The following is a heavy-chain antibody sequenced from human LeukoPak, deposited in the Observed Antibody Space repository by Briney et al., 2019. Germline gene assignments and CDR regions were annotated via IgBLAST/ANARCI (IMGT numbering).Heavy chain of an antibody. J-gene: IGHJ4*02. V-gene: IGHV3-23*01. CDR2: IRGSGTST. Sequence: PGESLRLSCAASGFTFSSFAMNWVRQAPGKGLEWVSCIRGSGTSTYYADSVKGRFTISRDNSKNTLYLQMNSLRAEDTAVYYCAKVTYGSGTYGAFDYWGQGTLVTVSS. CDR3: AKVTYGSGTYGAFDY. CDR1: GFTFSSFA. D-gene: IGHD3-10*01.